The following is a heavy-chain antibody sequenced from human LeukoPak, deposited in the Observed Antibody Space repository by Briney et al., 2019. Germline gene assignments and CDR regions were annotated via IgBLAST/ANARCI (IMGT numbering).Heavy chain of an antibody. Sequence: SETLSLTCAVYGGSFSGYYWSWIRQPPGKGLEWIGEINHSGSTNYNPSLKSRVTISVDTSKNQFSLKLSSVTAADTAVYYCARYSVDTAMVYFDYWGQGTLVTVSS. CDR1: GGSFSGYY. V-gene: IGHV4-34*01. D-gene: IGHD5-18*01. CDR2: INHSGST. CDR3: ARYSVDTAMVYFDY. J-gene: IGHJ4*02.